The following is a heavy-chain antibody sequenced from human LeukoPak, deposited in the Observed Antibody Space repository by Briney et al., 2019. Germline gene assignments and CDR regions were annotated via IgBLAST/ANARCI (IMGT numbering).Heavy chain of an antibody. V-gene: IGHV3-21*01. D-gene: IGHD1-14*01. J-gene: IGHJ4*02. CDR1: GFSFSSYY. Sequence: GGSLRLSCAASGFSFSSYYVNWVRQAPGKGLEWVSCISSSSTYIYYADSVRGRFAISRDNAKNSLYLQMNSLRAEDTAVYYCVRENQGSFDYWGQGSLVTVSS. CDR2: ISSSSTYI. CDR3: VRENQGSFDY.